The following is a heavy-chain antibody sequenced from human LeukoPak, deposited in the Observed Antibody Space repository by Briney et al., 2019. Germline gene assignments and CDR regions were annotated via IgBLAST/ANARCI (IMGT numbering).Heavy chain of an antibody. CDR3: ARDRGAFDI. CDR2: IKQDGSEK. CDR1: GFTFSSDW. V-gene: IGHV3-7*01. J-gene: IGHJ3*02. Sequence: GGALRLSCAASGFTFSSDWMSWVRQAPGKGLEWVANIKQDGSEKYYVDSVKGRFTISRDNAKNSLYLQMNSLRAEDTAVYYCARDRGAFDIWGQGTMVTVSS.